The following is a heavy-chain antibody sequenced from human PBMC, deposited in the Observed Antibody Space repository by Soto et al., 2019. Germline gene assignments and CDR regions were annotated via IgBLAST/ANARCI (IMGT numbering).Heavy chain of an antibody. J-gene: IGHJ4*02. D-gene: IGHD6-13*01. V-gene: IGHV4-39*01. CDR3: ARLGIAADADYYFDY. CDR1: GGSISSSSYY. CDR2: IYYSGST. Sequence: KTSETLSLTCTVSGGSISSSSYYWGWIRQPPGKGLEWIGSIYYSGSTYFNPSLKSRVTISVDTSKNQFSLKLSSVTAADTAVYYCARLGIAADADYYFDYWGQGTLVTVSS.